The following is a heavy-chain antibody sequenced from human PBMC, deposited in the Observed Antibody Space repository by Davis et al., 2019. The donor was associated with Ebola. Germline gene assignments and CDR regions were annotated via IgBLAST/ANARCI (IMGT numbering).Heavy chain of an antibody. J-gene: IGHJ6*02. CDR2: INAGNGNT. CDR3: ARQDYGSGSYYYYYGMDV. V-gene: IGHV1-3*01. D-gene: IGHD3-10*01. Sequence: ASVKVSCKASGYTFTSYAMHWVRQAPGQRLEWMGWINAGNGNTKYSQKFQGRVTITRDTSASTAYMELSSLRSEDTAVYYCARQDYGSGSYYYYYGMDVWGQGTTVTVSS. CDR1: GYTFTSYA.